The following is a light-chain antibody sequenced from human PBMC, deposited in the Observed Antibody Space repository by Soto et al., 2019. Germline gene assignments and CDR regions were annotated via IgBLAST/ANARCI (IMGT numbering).Light chain of an antibody. Sequence: QSVLTQPPSASGTPGQRVTISCSGSSSNIGSNYVYWYQQLPGTAPKLLIYRNNQRPSWVHDRFSGSKSGTSASLAISGLRAEDEADYYCAAWDDSLSGGDVFGTGTKLNVL. J-gene: IGLJ1*01. V-gene: IGLV1-47*01. CDR2: RNN. CDR1: SSNIGSNY. CDR3: AAWDDSLSGGDV.